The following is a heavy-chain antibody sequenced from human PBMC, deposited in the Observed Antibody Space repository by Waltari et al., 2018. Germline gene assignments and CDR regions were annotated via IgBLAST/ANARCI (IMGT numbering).Heavy chain of an antibody. CDR3: ARGRGYFDWLLDFDY. CDR2: INPNSGGT. D-gene: IGHD3-9*01. V-gene: IGHV1-2*02. CDR1: GYTFTRYH. Sequence: QVQLVQSGAEVKKPGASVKVSCKASGYTFTRYHTHWLRQAPGQGLEWRGWINPNSGGTNYAQKFQGRVTMTRDTSISTAYMELSRLRSDDTAVYYCARGRGYFDWLLDFDYWGQGTLVTVSS. J-gene: IGHJ4*02.